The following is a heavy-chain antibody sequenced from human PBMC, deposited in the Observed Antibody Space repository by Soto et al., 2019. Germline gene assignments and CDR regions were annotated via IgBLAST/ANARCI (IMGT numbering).Heavy chain of an antibody. J-gene: IGHJ6*02. CDR2: IKQDGSEK. CDR3: ARDQYSAVAGLFCYYYGMDV. Sequence: GGSLRLSCAASGFTFSSYWMSWVRQAPGKGLEWVANIKQDGSEKYYVDSVKGRFTISRDNAKNSLYLQMNSLRAEDTAVYYCARDQYSAVAGLFCYYYGMDVWGQGTTVTVSS. D-gene: IGHD6-19*01. V-gene: IGHV3-7*01. CDR1: GFTFSSYW.